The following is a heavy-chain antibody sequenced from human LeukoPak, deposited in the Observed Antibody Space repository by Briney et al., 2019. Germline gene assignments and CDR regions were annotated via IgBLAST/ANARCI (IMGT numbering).Heavy chain of an antibody. CDR3: ARILGAYCSGGSCPDAFDI. CDR2: IYHRGRT. CDR1: GYSISSGYY. V-gene: IGHV4-38-2*02. D-gene: IGHD2-15*01. Sequence: SETLSLTCTVCGYSISSGYYWGWIRQPPGKGLEWIGNIYHRGRTYYNPSLKSRVTISVDTSKNQFSLKLSSATAADTAVFYCARILGAYCSGGSCPDAFDISGQGTMVTVSS. J-gene: IGHJ3*02.